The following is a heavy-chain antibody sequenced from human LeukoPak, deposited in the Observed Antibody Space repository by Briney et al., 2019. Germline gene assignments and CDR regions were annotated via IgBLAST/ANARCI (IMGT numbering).Heavy chain of an antibody. V-gene: IGHV4-59*08. J-gene: IGHJ4*02. CDR1: GGSISSYY. CDR2: IYYSGST. Sequence: SETLSLTCTVSGGSISSYYWSWIQQPPGKGLEWIGYIYYSGSTNYNPSLKSRVTISVDTSKNQFSLKLSSVTAADTAVYYCARHPNYYDSSGYVDYWGQGTLVTVSS. D-gene: IGHD3-22*01. CDR3: ARHPNYYDSSGYVDY.